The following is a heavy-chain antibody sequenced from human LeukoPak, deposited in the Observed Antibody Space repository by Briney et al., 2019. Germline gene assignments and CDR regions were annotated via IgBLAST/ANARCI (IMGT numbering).Heavy chain of an antibody. D-gene: IGHD2-2*01. CDR3: AKTLPAAVYYFDY. J-gene: IGHJ4*02. CDR1: GFTFSSYG. Sequence: PGRSLRLSCAASGFTFSSYGMHWVRQAPGKGLEWVAVISYDGSNKYYADSVKGRFTISRDNSKNTLYPQMNSLRAEDTAVYYCAKTLPAAVYYFDYWGQGTLVTVSS. V-gene: IGHV3-30*18. CDR2: ISYDGSNK.